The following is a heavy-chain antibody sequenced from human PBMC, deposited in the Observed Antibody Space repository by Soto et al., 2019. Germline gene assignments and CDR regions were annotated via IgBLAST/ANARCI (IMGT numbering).Heavy chain of an antibody. J-gene: IGHJ6*02. CDR1: GFTFSSNA. Sequence: HPGGSLRLACAASGFTFSSNAMIWVRQAPGKGLEWVSAISGSGGSTYYADSVKGRFTISRDNSKNTLYLQMNSLRAEDTAVYYCAKDYDILTGYSSGMDVWGQGTTVTVS. D-gene: IGHD3-9*01. V-gene: IGHV3-23*01. CDR3: AKDYDILTGYSSGMDV. CDR2: ISGSGGST.